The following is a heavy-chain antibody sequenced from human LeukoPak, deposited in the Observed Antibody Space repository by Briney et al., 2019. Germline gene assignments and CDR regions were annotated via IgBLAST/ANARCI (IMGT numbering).Heavy chain of an antibody. CDR2: IYPGDSDT. J-gene: IGHJ4*02. Sequence: GESLKISCKGSGYSFSSSWIGWVRQMPGKGLEWMGIIYPGDSDTRYSPSFQGQVTISADKAISTAYLQWSSLKASDTAMYYYAIGYLSFFEYWGQGTLVTVSS. CDR1: GYSFSSSW. CDR3: AIGYLSFFEY. V-gene: IGHV5-51*01. D-gene: IGHD5-18*01.